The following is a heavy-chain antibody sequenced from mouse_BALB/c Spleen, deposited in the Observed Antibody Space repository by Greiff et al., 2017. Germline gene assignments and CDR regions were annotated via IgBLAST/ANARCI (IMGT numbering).Heavy chain of an antibody. CDR2: INPSNGGT. Sequence: VKLQESGAELVKPGASVKLSCKASGYTFTSYYMYWVKQRPGQGLEWIGEINPSNGGTNFNEKFKSKATLTVDKSSSTAYMQLSSLTSEDSAVYYCTRGELPLAMDYWGQGTSVTVSS. CDR1: GYTFTSYY. D-gene: IGHD2-1*01. J-gene: IGHJ4*01. V-gene: IGHV1S81*02. CDR3: TRGELPLAMDY.